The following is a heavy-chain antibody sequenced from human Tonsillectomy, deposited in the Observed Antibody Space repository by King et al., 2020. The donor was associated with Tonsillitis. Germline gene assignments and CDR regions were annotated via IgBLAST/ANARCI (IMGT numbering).Heavy chain of an antibody. Sequence: VQLVQSGAEVKKPGASVKVSCKTSGYTFNNYVISWVRQAPGQGLEWLGWINPYHGKTDSAQKFQGRVTLTTDTATRTAHLDLRSLRSDDTAIYYCARGNREMLVNAFNLWGQGTMVTVSS. CDR2: INPYHGKT. D-gene: IGHD1-14*01. CDR1: GYTFNNYV. CDR3: ARGNREMLVNAFNL. V-gene: IGHV1-18*04. J-gene: IGHJ3*01.